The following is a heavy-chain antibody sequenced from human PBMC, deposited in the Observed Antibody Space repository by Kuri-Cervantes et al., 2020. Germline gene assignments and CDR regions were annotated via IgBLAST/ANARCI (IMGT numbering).Heavy chain of an antibody. CDR3: ARHELSGVTTIDY. D-gene: IGHD5-12*01. CDR2: INHSGST. V-gene: IGHV4-34*01. Sequence: SQTLSLTCAVYGGSFSGYYWSWIRQPPGKGLEWIGEINHSGSTYYNPSLKSRVTISVDTSKNQFSLKLSSVTAADTAVYYCARHELSGVTTIDYWGQGTLVTVSS. J-gene: IGHJ4*02. CDR1: GGSFSGYY.